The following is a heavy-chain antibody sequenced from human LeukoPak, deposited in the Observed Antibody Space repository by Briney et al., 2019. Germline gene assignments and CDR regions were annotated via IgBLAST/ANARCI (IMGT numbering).Heavy chain of an antibody. CDR1: GHSIRSYF. V-gene: IGHV4-59*01. Sequence: SETLSLTCTVSGHSIRSYFWSWIRQSPGQGLEGIGNIFYNGNTNYNPSLGSRVSMSIDTSKNQFSLRLTSVTGADTAVYYCARLAYPTVNPRFDPWGQGSLVAVSS. CDR2: IFYNGNT. CDR3: ARLAYPTVNPRFDP. J-gene: IGHJ5*02. D-gene: IGHD4-17*01.